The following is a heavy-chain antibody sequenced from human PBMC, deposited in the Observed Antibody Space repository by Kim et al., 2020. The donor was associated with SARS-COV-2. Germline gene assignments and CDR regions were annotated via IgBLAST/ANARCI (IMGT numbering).Heavy chain of an antibody. J-gene: IGHJ6*02. Sequence: GGSLRLSCAASGFTFSSYSMNWVRQAPGKGLEWVSYISSSSSTIYYADSVKGRFTISRDNAKNSLYLQMNSLRDEDTAVYYCARELQWLGIFVGMDVWGQGITVTVSS. V-gene: IGHV3-48*02. CDR2: ISSSSSTI. D-gene: IGHD6-19*01. CDR3: ARELQWLGIFVGMDV. CDR1: GFTFSSYS.